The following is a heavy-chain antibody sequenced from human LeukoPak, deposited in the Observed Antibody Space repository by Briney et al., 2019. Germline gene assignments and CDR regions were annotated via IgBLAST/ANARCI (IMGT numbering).Heavy chain of an antibody. Sequence: PSETLSLTCTVSGGSISSYYWSWIRQPPGKGLEWIGYIYYSGSTNYNPSLKSRVTISVDTSKNQFSLKLSSVTAADTAVYYCARHAAISGAYAHFDIWGQGTMVTVSS. CDR2: IYYSGST. CDR3: ARHAAISGAYAHFDI. V-gene: IGHV4-59*08. CDR1: GGSISSYY. D-gene: IGHD3-9*01. J-gene: IGHJ3*02.